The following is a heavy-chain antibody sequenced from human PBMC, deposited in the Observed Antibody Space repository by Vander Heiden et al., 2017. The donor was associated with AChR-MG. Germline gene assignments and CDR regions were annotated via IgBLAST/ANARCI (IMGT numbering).Heavy chain of an antibody. CDR2: VIPILGIA. J-gene: IGHJ6*02. Sequence: QVQLVQSGAEVKKPGSSVKVYCKASGGTFSSYAISWVRHAHGQGLEWMGRVIPILGIANYAQKFQGRVTITADKSTSTAYMELSSLRSEDTAVYYCARDDDWNDVPGVYYYGMDVWGQGTTVTVSS. D-gene: IGHD1-1*01. CDR3: ARDDDWNDVPGVYYYGMDV. V-gene: IGHV1-69*04. CDR1: GGTFSSYA.